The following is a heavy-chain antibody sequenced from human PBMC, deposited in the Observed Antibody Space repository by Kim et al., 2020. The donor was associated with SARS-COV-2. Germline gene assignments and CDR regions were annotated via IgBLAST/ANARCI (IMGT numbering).Heavy chain of an antibody. V-gene: IGHV5-51*01. CDR1: GYSFASYW. Sequence: GESLKISCKGSGYSFASYWIGWVRQMPGKGLELMGIIYPGDSDTIYSPSFQGQVTFSADKSVSTAYLQWSSLKASDTAMYYCARQGVVGATPNFYYWGQGTLVTVSS. D-gene: IGHD1-26*01. CDR2: IYPGDSDT. CDR3: ARQGVVGATPNFYY. J-gene: IGHJ4*02.